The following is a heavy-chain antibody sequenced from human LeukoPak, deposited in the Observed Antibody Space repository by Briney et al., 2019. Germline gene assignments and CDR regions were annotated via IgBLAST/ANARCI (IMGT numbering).Heavy chain of an antibody. Sequence: SETLSLTCTVSGGSISSSSYYWGWIRQPPGKGLEWIGTFFYSGSTYYNPSLKSRVTISIDTSKNRFSLKLTSVTAADTAVYYCARHVYRTSHVDYWGQGTLVTVSS. J-gene: IGHJ4*02. V-gene: IGHV4-39*01. CDR1: GGSISSSSYY. CDR3: ARHVYRTSHVDY. D-gene: IGHD2-2*01. CDR2: FFYSGST.